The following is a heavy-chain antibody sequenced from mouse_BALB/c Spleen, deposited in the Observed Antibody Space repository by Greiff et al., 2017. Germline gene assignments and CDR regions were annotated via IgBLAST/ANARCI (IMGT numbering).Heavy chain of an antibody. V-gene: IGHV5-17*02. CDR2: ISSGSSTI. Sequence: EVQRVESGGGLVQPGGSRKLSCAASGFTFSSFGMHWVRQAPEKGLEWVAYISSGSSTIYYADTVKGRFTISRDNPKNTLFLQMTSLRSEDTAMYYCARLSTMITTNYAMDYWGQGTSVTVSS. CDR1: GFTFSSFG. CDR3: ARLSTMITTNYAMDY. D-gene: IGHD2-4*01. J-gene: IGHJ4*01.